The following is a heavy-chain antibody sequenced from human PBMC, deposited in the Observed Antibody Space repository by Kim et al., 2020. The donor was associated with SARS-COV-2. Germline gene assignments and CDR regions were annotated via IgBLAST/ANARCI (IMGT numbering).Heavy chain of an antibody. D-gene: IGHD5-12*01. CDR3: ARGGRLLPGAY. J-gene: IGHJ4*02. CDR2: K. Sequence: KYYADSMKGRFTISRDNSKNTMYLQMNSLRGEDTAVYYWARGGRLLPGAYWGQGTLVTVSS. V-gene: IGHV3-30*01.